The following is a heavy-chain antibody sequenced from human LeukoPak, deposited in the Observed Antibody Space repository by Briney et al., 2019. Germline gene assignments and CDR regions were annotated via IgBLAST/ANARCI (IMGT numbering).Heavy chain of an antibody. CDR2: IKKQDGDEK. D-gene: IGHD3-16*01. CDR1: GFTFSSYW. J-gene: IGHJ6*04. CDR3: ASGGHLDV. V-gene: IGHV3-7*01. Sequence: PGGSLRLSCAASGFTFSSYWMSWVRRAPGKGLEWVANIKKQDGDEKNYVDSVKGRFTISRDNAKNSLYLQTSSLRAEDTAVYYCASGGHLDVWGTGTTVTVSS.